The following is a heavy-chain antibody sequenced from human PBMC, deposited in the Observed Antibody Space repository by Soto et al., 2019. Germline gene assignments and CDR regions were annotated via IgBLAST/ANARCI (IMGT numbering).Heavy chain of an antibody. CDR3: ARDARSTPYYGMDV. CDR2: ISYDGSNK. Sequence: GGSLRLSCAASGFTFSSYAMHWVRQAPGKGLEWVAVISYDGSNKYYADSVKGRFTISRDNSKNTLYLQMNSLRAEDTAVYYCARDARSTPYYGMDVWGQGTTVTVSS. CDR1: GFTFSSYA. V-gene: IGHV3-30-3*01. J-gene: IGHJ6*02. D-gene: IGHD2-2*01.